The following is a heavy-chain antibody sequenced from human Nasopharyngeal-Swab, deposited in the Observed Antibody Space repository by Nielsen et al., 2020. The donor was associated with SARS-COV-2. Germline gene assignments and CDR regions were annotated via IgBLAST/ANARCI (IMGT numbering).Heavy chain of an antibody. V-gene: IGHV3-7*01. J-gene: IGHJ6*03. CDR3: ARDPQQLVFHYYYYYMDV. CDR1: GFTFSTYG. CDR2: IKQDGSEK. D-gene: IGHD6-13*01. Sequence: GESLKISCAASGFTFSTYGMHWVRQAPGKGLEWVANIKQDGSEKYYVDSVKGRFTISRDNAKNSLYLQMNSLRAEDTAVYYCARDPQQLVFHYYYYYMDVWGKGTTVTVSS.